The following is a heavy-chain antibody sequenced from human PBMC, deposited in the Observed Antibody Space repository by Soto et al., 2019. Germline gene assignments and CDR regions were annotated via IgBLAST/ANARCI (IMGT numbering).Heavy chain of an antibody. D-gene: IGHD5-18*01. Sequence: ASVKVSCKASGYTFSNYGVNWVRQAPGQGLEWLGYIMAYNNNTHYAQKFVGRVTMTADTSTSTAFLELRSLTSDDTALYYCVKEVETVRLVAFALWGQGTQVTVSS. CDR3: VKEVETVRLVAFAL. J-gene: IGHJ4*02. V-gene: IGHV1-18*01. CDR1: GYTFSNYG. CDR2: IMAYNNNT.